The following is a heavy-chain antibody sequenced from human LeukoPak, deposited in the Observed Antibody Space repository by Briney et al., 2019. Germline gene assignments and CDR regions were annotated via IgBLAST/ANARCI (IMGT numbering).Heavy chain of an antibody. CDR1: GYTFTGYY. D-gene: IGHD6-13*01. CDR2: INAGNGNT. CDR3: ASDEAAAGIFHFDY. Sequence: GASVKVSCKASGYTFTGYYMHWVRQAPGQRLEWMGWINAGNGNTKYSQKFQGRVTITRDTSASTAYMELSSLRSEDTAVYYCASDEAAAGIFHFDYWGQGTLVTVSS. V-gene: IGHV1-3*01. J-gene: IGHJ4*02.